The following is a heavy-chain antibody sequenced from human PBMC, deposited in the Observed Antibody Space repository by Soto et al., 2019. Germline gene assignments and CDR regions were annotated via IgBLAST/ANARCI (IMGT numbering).Heavy chain of an antibody. CDR1: GFTFSDHY. CDR3: ARDLTPNY. CDR2: ISSTSGFT. J-gene: IGHJ4*02. Sequence: NPGGSLRLSCAGSGFTFSDHYMSWIRQAPGKGLEWVSYISSTSGFTNYADSVKGRFTISRDNAKNSVYLQMNSLRAEDTAVFYCARDLTPNYWGQGTLVTVSS. V-gene: IGHV3-11*06.